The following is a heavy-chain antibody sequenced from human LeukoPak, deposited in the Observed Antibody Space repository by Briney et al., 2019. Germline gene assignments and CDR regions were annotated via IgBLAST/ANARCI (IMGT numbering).Heavy chain of an antibody. CDR2: ISAYNGNT. V-gene: IGHV1-18*01. CDR3: ARDAAAGTPYYYYYYYMDV. Sequence: ASVKVSCKASGGTFSSYATSWARQAPGQGLEWMGWISAYNGNTNYAQKLQGRVTMTTDTSTSTAYMELRSLRSDDTAVYYCARDAAAGTPYYYYYYYMDVWGKGTTVTVSS. CDR1: GGTFSSYA. J-gene: IGHJ6*03. D-gene: IGHD6-13*01.